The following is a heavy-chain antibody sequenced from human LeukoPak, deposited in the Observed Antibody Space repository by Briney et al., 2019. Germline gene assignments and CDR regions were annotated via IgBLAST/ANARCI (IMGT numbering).Heavy chain of an antibody. Sequence: PGGCLRLSCAASGFTFISYSMNWVRQAPGKGLEWVSYISSSSSTIYYADSAKGRFTISRDNAKNSLYLQMNSLRAEDTAVYYCARHTPLDYWGQGTLVTVSS. CDR1: GFTFISYS. D-gene: IGHD2-2*02. CDR3: ARHTPLDY. CDR2: ISSSSSTI. V-gene: IGHV3-48*01. J-gene: IGHJ4*02.